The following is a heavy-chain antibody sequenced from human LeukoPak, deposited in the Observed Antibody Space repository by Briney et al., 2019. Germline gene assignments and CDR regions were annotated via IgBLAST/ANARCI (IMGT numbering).Heavy chain of an antibody. CDR1: GFTFTNAW. J-gene: IGHJ4*02. D-gene: IGHD1-20*01. CDR2: IKSKADGETI. V-gene: IGHV3-15*07. Sequence: GGSLRLSCAASGFTFTNAWMNWVRQAPGKGLEWVGRIKSKADGETIDYAAPVKGRFTFSRDDSKNVLYLQMNSLKSEDTAVYYCSTLTSRGLSDSWGQGTLVTVSS. CDR3: STLTSRGLSDS.